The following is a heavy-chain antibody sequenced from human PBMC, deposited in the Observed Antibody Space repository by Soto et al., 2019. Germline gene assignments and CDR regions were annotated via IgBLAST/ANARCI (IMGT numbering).Heavy chain of an antibody. CDR2: ISWNSGSI. J-gene: IGHJ4*02. V-gene: IGHV3-9*01. CDR3: AKDSNYDFWSGYHDY. D-gene: IGHD3-3*01. Sequence: GGSLRLSCAASGFTFDDYAMHWVRQAPGKGLEWVSGISWNSGSIGYADSVKGRFTISRDNAKNSLYLQMNSLRAEDTALYYCAKDSNYDFWSGYHDYWGQGTLVTVSS. CDR1: GFTFDDYA.